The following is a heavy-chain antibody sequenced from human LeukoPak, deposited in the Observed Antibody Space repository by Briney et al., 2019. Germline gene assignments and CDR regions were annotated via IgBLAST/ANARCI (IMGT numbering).Heavy chain of an antibody. Sequence: PGGSLRLFCATSGFTFDDYAMYWVRQDPGKGLEWVSGISWNSGSIVYADSVKGRFTISRDNAKNSLYLQMNSLRVEDTALYYCARGNLDLRAFDIWGQGTMVTVSS. CDR2: ISWNSGSI. CDR3: ARGNLDLRAFDI. D-gene: IGHD3-3*01. J-gene: IGHJ3*02. V-gene: IGHV3-9*01. CDR1: GFTFDDYA.